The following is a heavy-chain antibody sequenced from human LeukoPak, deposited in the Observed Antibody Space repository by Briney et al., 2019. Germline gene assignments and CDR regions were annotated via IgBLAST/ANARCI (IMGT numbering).Heavy chain of an antibody. J-gene: IGHJ5*02. V-gene: IGHV1-46*01. D-gene: IGHD4-23*01. CDR3: ARDNSVEDTAWWFDP. CDR2: INPSGGST. CDR1: GYIFTGYS. Sequence: GASVKVSCTASGYIFTGYSIHWVRQAPGQGLEWMGIINPSGGSTSYAQKFQGRVTMTRDMSTSTDYMELSSLRSEDTAVYYCARDNSVEDTAWWFDPWGQGTLVTVSS.